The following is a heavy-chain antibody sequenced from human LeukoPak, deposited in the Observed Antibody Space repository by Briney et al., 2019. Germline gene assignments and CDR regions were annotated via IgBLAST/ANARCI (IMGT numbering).Heavy chain of an antibody. Sequence: GGSLRLSCTASGFTFGDYTMTWFRQAPGKGLEWVGFIRSKAYGGTTEYAASVKGRFTISRDDSKSIAYLQMNSLKTEDTAVYLCNRGIGGGAYYFDYWGQGTLVTVSS. J-gene: IGHJ4*02. V-gene: IGHV3-49*03. D-gene: IGHD3-10*01. CDR2: IRSKAYGGTT. CDR3: NRGIGGGAYYFDY. CDR1: GFTFGDYT.